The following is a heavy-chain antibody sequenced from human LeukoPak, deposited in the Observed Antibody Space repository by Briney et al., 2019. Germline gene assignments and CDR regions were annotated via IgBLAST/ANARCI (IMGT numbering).Heavy chain of an antibody. CDR3: ARRGRSANRNWFDP. V-gene: IGHV4-34*01. CDR1: GGSSSGYY. CDR2: INHSGST. Sequence: SETLSLTCAVYGGSSSGYYWSWIRQPPGKGLEWIGEINHSGSTNYNPSLKSRVTISVDTSKNQFSLKLSSVTAADTAVYYCARRGRSANRNWFDPWGQGTLVTVSS. J-gene: IGHJ5*02. D-gene: IGHD3-10*01.